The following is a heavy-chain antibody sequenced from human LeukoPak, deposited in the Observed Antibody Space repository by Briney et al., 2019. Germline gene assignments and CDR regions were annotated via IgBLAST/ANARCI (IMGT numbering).Heavy chain of an antibody. J-gene: IGHJ4*02. CDR1: GYTFTSYG. Sequence: ASVKVSCKASGYTFTSYGISWVRQAPGQGLEWMGWISAYNGNTNYAQKLQGRVTMTTDTSTSTAYMELSSLRSEDTAVYYCARGRRDYYDSSGYSYYFDYWGQGTLVTVSS. CDR2: ISAYNGNT. D-gene: IGHD3-22*01. CDR3: ARGRRDYYDSSGYSYYFDY. V-gene: IGHV1-18*01.